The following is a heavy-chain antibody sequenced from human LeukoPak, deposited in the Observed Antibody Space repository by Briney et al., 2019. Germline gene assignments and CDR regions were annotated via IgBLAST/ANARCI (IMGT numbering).Heavy chain of an antibody. CDR1: GYTLTELS. CDR3: ATWVGTTLIFDY. CDR2: FNPEDGET. D-gene: IGHD2-21*02. J-gene: IGHJ4*02. V-gene: IGHV1-24*01. Sequence: ASVKVSGKVSGYTLTELSMHWVRQAPGKGLEWMGGFNPEDGETIYAQKFQGRVTMTEDTSADTAYMELSSLRSEDTAVYYCATWVGTTLIFDYWGQGTLVTVSS.